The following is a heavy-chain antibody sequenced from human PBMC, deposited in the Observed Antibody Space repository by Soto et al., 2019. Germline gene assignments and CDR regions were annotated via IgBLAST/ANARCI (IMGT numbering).Heavy chain of an antibody. D-gene: IGHD3-3*01. CDR3: ARDVRSDLTIFGVAVHYYMDV. V-gene: IGHV4-31*03. Sequence: SETLSLTCTVSGGSISSGGYYWSWIRQHPGKGLEWIGYIYYSGSTYYNPSLKSRVTISVDTSKNQFSLKLSSVTAADTAVYYCARDVRSDLTIFGVAVHYYMDVWGKGTTVTVSS. CDR2: IYYSGST. CDR1: GGSISSGGYY. J-gene: IGHJ6*03.